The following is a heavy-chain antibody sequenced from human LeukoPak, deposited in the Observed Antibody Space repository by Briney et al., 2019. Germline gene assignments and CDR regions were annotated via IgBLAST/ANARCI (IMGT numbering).Heavy chain of an antibody. CDR1: GGSFSGYY. D-gene: IGHD3-10*01. J-gene: IGHJ4*02. CDR2: INHSGST. CDR3: ARTPPLYYYGSGSGFDY. V-gene: IGHV4-34*01. Sequence: SETLPLTCAVYGGSFSGYYWSWIRQPPGKGLGWIGEINHSGSTNYNPSLKSRVTISVDTFKNQFSLKLSSVTAADTAVYYCARTPPLYYYGSGSGFDYWGQGTLVTVSS.